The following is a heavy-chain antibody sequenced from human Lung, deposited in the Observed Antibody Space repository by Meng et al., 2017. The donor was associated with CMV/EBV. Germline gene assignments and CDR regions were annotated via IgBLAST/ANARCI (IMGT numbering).Heavy chain of an antibody. Sequence: SVXVFXXTSGYTFIAYYMHWVRQAPGQGLEWMGWISTNSGGTHYAKKFQGGVTMTRDTSITTVYMELSRLRSDDTAVYDCARGVEWESFDWFDPWGQGTPVTVSS. CDR3: ARGVEWESFDWFDP. J-gene: IGHJ5*02. V-gene: IGHV1-2*02. CDR2: ISTNSGGT. CDR1: GYTFIAYY. D-gene: IGHD1-26*01.